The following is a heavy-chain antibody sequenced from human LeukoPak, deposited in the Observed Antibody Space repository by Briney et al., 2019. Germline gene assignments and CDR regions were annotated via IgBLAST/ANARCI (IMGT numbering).Heavy chain of an antibody. Sequence: SETLSLTCTVSGGSISSSSYYWGWIRQPPGKGLEWIGSIYYSGSTYYNPSLKSRVTISVDTSKNQFSLKLSSVTAADTAVYYCARPHGYYDSSGYYIWGQGTLVTVSS. J-gene: IGHJ4*02. D-gene: IGHD3-22*01. CDR3: ARPHGYYDSSGYYI. CDR1: GGSISSSSYY. V-gene: IGHV4-39*07. CDR2: IYYSGST.